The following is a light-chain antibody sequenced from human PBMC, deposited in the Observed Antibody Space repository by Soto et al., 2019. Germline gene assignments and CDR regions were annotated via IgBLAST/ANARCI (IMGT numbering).Light chain of an antibody. J-gene: IGLJ1*01. V-gene: IGLV1-40*01. CDR1: SSNIGAGYD. Sequence: QSVLTQPPSVSGPPGQRVTIPCTGSSSNIGAGYDVHWYQQLPGTPPKLLIYGNSNRPSGVPDRFSGSKSGTSASVAIAGLQAEDEADYYCQSYDSSLSAFYVFGTGTKVTVL. CDR3: QSYDSSLSAFYV. CDR2: GNS.